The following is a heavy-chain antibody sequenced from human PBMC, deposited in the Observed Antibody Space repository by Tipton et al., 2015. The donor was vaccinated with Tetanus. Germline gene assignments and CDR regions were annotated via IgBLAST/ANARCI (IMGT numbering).Heavy chain of an antibody. V-gene: IGHV1-69*01. J-gene: IGHJ1*01. CDR3: ARSAAAGMQGLDN. Sequence: QVQLVQSGPEVKEPGSSVKVSCKASGGTFNTFPISWVRQAPGQGLEWMGRLIPVFGSANYSPKFQGRVTFTADESTSTAFMELKSLRSDDTAVYYWARSAAAGMQGLDNWGQGTLVTVSS. CDR2: LIPVFGSA. CDR1: GGTFNTFP. D-gene: IGHD6-25*01.